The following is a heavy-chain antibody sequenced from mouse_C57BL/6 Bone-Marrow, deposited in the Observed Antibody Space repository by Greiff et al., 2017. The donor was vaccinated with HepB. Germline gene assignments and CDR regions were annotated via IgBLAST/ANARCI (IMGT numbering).Heavy chain of an antibody. J-gene: IGHJ2*01. CDR3: ARRPGTGKDYFDY. Sequence: VQLVESGAELVRPGTSVKVSCKASGYAFTNYLIEWVKQRPGQGLEWIGVINPGSGGTNYNEKFKGKATLTADKSSSTAYMQLSSLTSEDSAVYFCARRPGTGKDYFDYWGQGTTLTVSS. CDR2: INPGSGGT. V-gene: IGHV1-54*01. CDR1: GYAFTNYL. D-gene: IGHD4-1*01.